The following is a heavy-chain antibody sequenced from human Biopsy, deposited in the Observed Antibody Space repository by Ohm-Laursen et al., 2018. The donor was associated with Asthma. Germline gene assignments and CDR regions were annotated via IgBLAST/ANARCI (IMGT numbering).Heavy chain of an antibody. V-gene: IGHV5-51*01. CDR1: GYTFSDSW. Sequence: GESLRISCKASGYTFSDSWIGWVRQMPGKGLEWMGIIFAANSETKYSPSFQGQATISADRSISTAFLQWSSLKASDTAIYYCARFIDGTFFVDYWGQGTLVTVSS. D-gene: IGHD2/OR15-2a*01. J-gene: IGHJ4*02. CDR2: IFAANSET. CDR3: ARFIDGTFFVDY.